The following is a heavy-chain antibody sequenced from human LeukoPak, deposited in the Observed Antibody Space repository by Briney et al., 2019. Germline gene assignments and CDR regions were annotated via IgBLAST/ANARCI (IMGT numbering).Heavy chain of an antibody. Sequence: ASVKVSCKASGGTFSSYTISWVRQAPGQGLEWMGRIIPILGIANYAQKFQGRVTVTADKSTSTAYMELSSLRSEDTAVYYCARDQGDSSGWKSYAFDIWGQGTMVTVSS. V-gene: IGHV1-69*04. CDR3: ARDQGDSSGWKSYAFDI. D-gene: IGHD3-22*01. J-gene: IGHJ3*02. CDR1: GGTFSSYT. CDR2: IIPILGIA.